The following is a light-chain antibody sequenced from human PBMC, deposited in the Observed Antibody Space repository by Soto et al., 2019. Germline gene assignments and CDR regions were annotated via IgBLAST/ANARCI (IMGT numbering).Light chain of an antibody. V-gene: IGLV2-14*01. CDR1: SSDVGNYKY. J-gene: IGLJ1*01. Sequence: QSALTQPASVSGSPGQSITISCTGTSSDVGNYKYVSWYQQHPGKAPKLMIYEVSNRPSGVSNRFSGSKSGNTASLTISGLQAEDETDYYFFSYTSSGPYVLGPGTKLTVL. CDR3: FSYTSSGPYV. CDR2: EVS.